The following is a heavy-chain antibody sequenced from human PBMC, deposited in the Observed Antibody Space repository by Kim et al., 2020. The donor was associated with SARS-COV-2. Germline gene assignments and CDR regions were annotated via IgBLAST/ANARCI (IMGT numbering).Heavy chain of an antibody. Sequence: IKSRVTISVDASKNQFSLKLSSVTAADTAVYYCARADDYYGSGSYALDYWGQGTLVTVSS. CDR3: ARADDYYGSGSYALDY. V-gene: IGHV4-59*01. D-gene: IGHD3-10*01. J-gene: IGHJ4*02.